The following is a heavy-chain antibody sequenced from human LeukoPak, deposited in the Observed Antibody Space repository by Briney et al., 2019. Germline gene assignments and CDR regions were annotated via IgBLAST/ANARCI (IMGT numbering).Heavy chain of an antibody. CDR1: GYTFTGNY. V-gene: IGHV1-2*02. CDR2: ISPNSGGI. Sequence: GASVKVSCKASGYTFTGNYIHWVRQAPGQGLEWMGWISPNSGGINYAQKFQGRVTMTRDPSISTAYMELSRLRSDDTAVYYCARAAYCSGGSCSDWFDPWGQGTLVTVSS. CDR3: ARAAYCSGGSCSDWFDP. D-gene: IGHD2-15*01. J-gene: IGHJ5*02.